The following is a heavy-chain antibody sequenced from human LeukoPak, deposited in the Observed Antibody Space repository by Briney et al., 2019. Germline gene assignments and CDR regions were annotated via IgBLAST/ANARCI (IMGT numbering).Heavy chain of an antibody. J-gene: IGHJ4*02. CDR1: GFTFTTYW. Sequence: GGSLRLSCAASGFTFTTYWMSWVRQAPGKGLGWVASINQDGTEKYYVDSVKGRFTISRDYAKKSLFLQMNSLRVDDTAVYYCARRDIVVVVSASDYWGQGTLVTVSS. CDR2: INQDGTEK. CDR3: ARRDIVVVVSASDY. V-gene: IGHV3-7*03. D-gene: IGHD2-15*01.